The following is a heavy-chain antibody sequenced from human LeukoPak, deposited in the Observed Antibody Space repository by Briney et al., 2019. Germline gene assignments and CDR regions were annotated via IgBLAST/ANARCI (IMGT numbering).Heavy chain of an antibody. J-gene: IGHJ4*02. CDR1: GFKFSDHY. Sequence: GGSLRLSCAASGFKFSDHYIDWVRQAPGKGLEWVGRIKSKIHGGTTEYAAPVKGRFTVSRDDSEDTLYLQMNSLKTEDTALYYCTTATANFDWLAVDYWGQGTLLTVSS. CDR2: IKSKIHGGTT. V-gene: IGHV3-15*01. CDR3: TTATANFDWLAVDY. D-gene: IGHD3-9*01.